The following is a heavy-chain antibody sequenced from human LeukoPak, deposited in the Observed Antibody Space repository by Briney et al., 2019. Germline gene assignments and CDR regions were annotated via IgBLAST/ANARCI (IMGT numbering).Heavy chain of an antibody. CDR3: GRTGSGGATSYSNWFDP. D-gene: IGHD2-15*01. J-gene: IGHJ5*02. CDR1: GGSISSYY. Sequence: SETLSLTCTVSGGSISSYYWSWIRQPPGKGLKWIGYIYYSGSTNYNPSLKSRVTISVDTSKNQFSLKLSSVTAADTAVYYCGRTGSGGATSYSNWFDPWGQGTLVTVSS. V-gene: IGHV4-59*01. CDR2: IYYSGST.